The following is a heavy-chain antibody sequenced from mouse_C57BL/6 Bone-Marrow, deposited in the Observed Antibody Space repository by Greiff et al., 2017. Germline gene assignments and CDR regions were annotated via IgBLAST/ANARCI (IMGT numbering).Heavy chain of an antibody. D-gene: IGHD1-1*01. J-gene: IGHJ1*03. CDR1: GYTFTSYW. Sequence: QVQLQQPGAELVRPGSSVKLSCKASGYTFTSYWMDWVKQRPGQGLEWIGNIYPSDSETHYNQKFKDKATLTVDKSSSTAYMQRSSLTSEDSAVYYCERPYGSRSYWYFDVWGTGTTVTVSS. CDR3: ERPYGSRSYWYFDV. CDR2: IYPSDSET. V-gene: IGHV1-61*01.